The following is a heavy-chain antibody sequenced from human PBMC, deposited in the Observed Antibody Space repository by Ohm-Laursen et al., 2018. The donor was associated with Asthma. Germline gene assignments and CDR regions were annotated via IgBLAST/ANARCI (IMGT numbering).Heavy chain of an antibody. CDR3: AKVVAADGAGDY. V-gene: IGHV3-23*01. J-gene: IGHJ4*02. D-gene: IGHD6-13*01. CDR1: GFTLSNLA. Sequence: SLRLSCAASGFTLSNLAMSWVRQTPRKGLEWVSAISASGTNTYYADSVKGRFTISRDNSKNTMFLQMNSLRADDTAVYYCAKVVAADGAGDYWGQGTLVTVSS. CDR2: ISASGTNT.